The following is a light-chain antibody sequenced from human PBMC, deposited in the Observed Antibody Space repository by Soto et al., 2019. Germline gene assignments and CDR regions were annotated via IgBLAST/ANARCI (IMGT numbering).Light chain of an antibody. CDR3: QQYNNWWT. CDR1: QSLNNN. J-gene: IGKJ1*01. CDR2: GSS. V-gene: IGKV3-15*01. Sequence: DILMTQSPASLSVSPGERATLSCRASQSLNNNLAWYQQRPGQAPRLLIYGSSTRATGVPARFSGSGSGTEFTLTISSLQSEDSAVYYCQQYNNWWTFGQGTKVEVK.